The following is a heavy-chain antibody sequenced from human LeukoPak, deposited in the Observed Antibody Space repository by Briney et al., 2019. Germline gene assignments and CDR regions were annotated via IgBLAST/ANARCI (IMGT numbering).Heavy chain of an antibody. CDR2: IYTSGST. J-gene: IGHJ6*03. CDR3: ARGGGISHYYYYMDV. D-gene: IGHD6-13*01. Sequence: SETLSLTCTVSGGSISSGSYYWTWIRQPAGKGLEWIGRIYTSGSTNYNPSLKSRVTISVDTSKNQFSLKLSSVTAADTAVYYCARGGGISHYYYYMDVWGKGTTVTISS. CDR1: GGSISSGSYY. V-gene: IGHV4-61*02.